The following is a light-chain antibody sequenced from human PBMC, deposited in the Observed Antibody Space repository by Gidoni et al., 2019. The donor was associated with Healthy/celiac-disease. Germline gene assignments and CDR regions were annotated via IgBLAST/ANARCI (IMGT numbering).Light chain of an antibody. J-gene: IGLJ2*01. CDR1: KLGDKY. Sequence: SYELTQPPSVSVSPGQTASITCSGDKLGDKYACWYQQKPGQSPVLVIYHDSKRPSGIPERFSGSNSGNTATLTISGTQAMDEADYYCQAWDSSTHVVFGGGTKLTV. V-gene: IGLV3-1*01. CDR2: HDS. CDR3: QAWDSSTHVV.